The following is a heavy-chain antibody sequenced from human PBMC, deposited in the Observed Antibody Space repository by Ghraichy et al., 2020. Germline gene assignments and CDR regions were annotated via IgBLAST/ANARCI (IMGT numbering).Heavy chain of an antibody. J-gene: IGHJ6*02. Sequence: ASVKVSCKASGYTFTSYGISWVRQAPGQGLEWMGWISAYNGNTNYAQKLQGRVTMTTDTSTSTAYMELRSLRSDDTAVYYCARVPKQQLVQVYYYYGMDVWGQGTTVTVSS. CDR2: ISAYNGNT. D-gene: IGHD6-13*01. CDR3: ARVPKQQLVQVYYYYGMDV. V-gene: IGHV1-18*01. CDR1: GYTFTSYG.